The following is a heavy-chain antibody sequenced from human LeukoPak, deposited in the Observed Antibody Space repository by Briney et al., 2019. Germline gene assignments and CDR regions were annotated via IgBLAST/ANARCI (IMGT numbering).Heavy chain of an antibody. CDR2: IYYSGST. CDR3: ARVRIMITFGGVTPLSYMDV. D-gene: IGHD3-16*01. Sequence: PSETLSLTCTVSGGSISSYYWSWIRQPPGKGLEWIGYIYYSGSTNYNPSLKSRVTISVDTSKNQFSLKLSSVTAADTAVYYCARVRIMITFGGVTPLSYMDVWGKGTTVTVSS. CDR1: GGSISSYY. V-gene: IGHV4-59*01. J-gene: IGHJ6*03.